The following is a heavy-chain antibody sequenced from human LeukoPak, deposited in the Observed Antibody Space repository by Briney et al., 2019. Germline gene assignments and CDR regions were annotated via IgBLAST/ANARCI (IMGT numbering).Heavy chain of an antibody. V-gene: IGHV6-1*01. CDR2: TYYRSKWYN. CDR1: GDSVSSNSAA. CDR3: AKSRGYNYGSWDQYFDY. J-gene: IGHJ4*02. D-gene: IGHD5-18*01. Sequence: SQTLSLTCAISGDSVSSNSAAWNWIRQSPSRGLEWLGRTYYRSKWYNDYAVSVKSRITINPDTSKNQFSLKLSSVTAADTAVYYCAKSRGYNYGSWDQYFDYWGQGTLVTVSS.